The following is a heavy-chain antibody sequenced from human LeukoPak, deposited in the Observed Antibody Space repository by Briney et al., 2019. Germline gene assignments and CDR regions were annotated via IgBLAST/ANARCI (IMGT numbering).Heavy chain of an antibody. CDR1: GLTFSSYA. CDR2: ISGSGGST. J-gene: IGHJ6*02. CDR3: AKNVRSNYYYGMDV. Sequence: GGSLRLFCAASGLTFSSYAMSWVRQAPGKGLEWVSDISGSGGSTNYADSVKGRFTISRDNSKSTLYLQMNSLRAEDTALYYCAKNVRSNYYYGMDVWGQGTTVTVSS. D-gene: IGHD2/OR15-2a*01. V-gene: IGHV3-23*01.